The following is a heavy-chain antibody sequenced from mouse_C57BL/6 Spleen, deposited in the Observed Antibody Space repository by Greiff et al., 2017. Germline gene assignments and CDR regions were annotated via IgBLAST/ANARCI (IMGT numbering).Heavy chain of an antibody. J-gene: IGHJ3*01. V-gene: IGHV14-2*01. CDR2: IDPEDGDT. CDR3: ASPIYYGNYGFAY. CDR1: GFNIKDYY. D-gene: IGHD2-1*01. Sequence: VHVKQSGAELVKPGASVKLSCTASGFNIKDYYMHWVKQRTEQGLEWIGRIDPEDGDTKYAPKFQGKATITADTSSNTADLQLSSLTSEDTAVYYCASPIYYGNYGFAYWGQGTLVTVSA.